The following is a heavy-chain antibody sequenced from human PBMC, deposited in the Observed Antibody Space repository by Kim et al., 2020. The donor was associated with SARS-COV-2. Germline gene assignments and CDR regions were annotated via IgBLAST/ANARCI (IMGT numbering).Heavy chain of an antibody. V-gene: IGHV3-30*18. CDR1: GFTFSSYG. CDR3: AKDLVIIPYYYYGMDV. Sequence: GGSLRLSCAASGFTFSSYGMHWVRQAPGKGLEWVAVISYDGSNKYYADSVKGRFTISRDNSKNTLYLQMNSLRAEDTAVYYCAKDLVIIPYYYYGMDVWGQGTTVTVSS. J-gene: IGHJ6*02. CDR2: ISYDGSNK. D-gene: IGHD3-3*01.